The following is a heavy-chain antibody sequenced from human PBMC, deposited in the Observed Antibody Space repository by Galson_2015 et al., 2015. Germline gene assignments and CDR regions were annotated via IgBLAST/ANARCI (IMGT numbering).Heavy chain of an antibody. Sequence: SLRLSCAASGFAFSSYSMNWVRQVPGKGLEWVSCIISSSSTIHYADPVKGRFTISRDNAKNSLYLQTNSLRDEDTAVYYCARDHYSSSGLDYWGQGTLVTVSS. V-gene: IGHV3-48*02. CDR1: GFAFSSYS. CDR3: ARDHYSSSGLDY. J-gene: IGHJ4*02. D-gene: IGHD6-6*01. CDR2: IISSSSTI.